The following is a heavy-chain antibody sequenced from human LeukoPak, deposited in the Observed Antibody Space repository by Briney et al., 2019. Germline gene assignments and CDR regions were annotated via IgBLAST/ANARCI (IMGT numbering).Heavy chain of an antibody. Sequence: GGSLRLSCAASGFTFSDYSMNWVRQSPGKGLEWVSYIGSSSDTVYYADYVKGRFTISRDNGKNSLYFQMNSLRVEDTAVYYCAREYCSGGTCYSDYWGQGTRVTVSS. V-gene: IGHV3-48*01. D-gene: IGHD2-15*01. CDR3: AREYCSGGTCYSDY. J-gene: IGHJ4*02. CDR1: GFTFSDYS. CDR2: IGSSSDTV.